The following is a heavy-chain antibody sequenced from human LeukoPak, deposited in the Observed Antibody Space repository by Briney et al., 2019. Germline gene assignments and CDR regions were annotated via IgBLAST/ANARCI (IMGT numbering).Heavy chain of an antibody. J-gene: IGHJ4*02. Sequence: PGGSLRLSCAASGFTFSTYSMNWVRQAPGMGLEWVSSISSSSTYIYYADSVKGRFTIPRDNTKNSLYLQMNSLRAEDTAVYYCARFQGSHYWGQGTLVTVSS. CDR3: ARFQGSHY. D-gene: IGHD3-10*01. CDR2: ISSSSTYI. CDR1: GFTFSTYS. V-gene: IGHV3-21*01.